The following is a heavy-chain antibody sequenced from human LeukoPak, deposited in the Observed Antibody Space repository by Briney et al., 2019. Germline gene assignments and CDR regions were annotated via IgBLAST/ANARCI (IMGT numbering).Heavy chain of an antibody. V-gene: IGHV4-4*02. CDR1: GGSISSSNW. D-gene: IGHD7-27*01. CDR3: ARHLGKGFDY. J-gene: IGHJ4*02. Sequence: SETLSPTCAVSGGSISSSNWWSWVRQPPGKGLEWIGEIYHSGSTNYNPSLKSRVTISVDTSKNQFSLKLSSVTAADTAVYYCARHLGKGFDYWGQGTLVTVSS. CDR2: IYHSGST.